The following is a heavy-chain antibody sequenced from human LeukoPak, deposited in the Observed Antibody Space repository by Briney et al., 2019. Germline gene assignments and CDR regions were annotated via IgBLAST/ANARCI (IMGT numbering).Heavy chain of an antibody. CDR1: GFTFSSYG. V-gene: IGHV3-30*02. CDR3: AKGEYSSSSDPFDY. CDR2: IRYDGSNK. J-gene: IGHJ4*02. D-gene: IGHD6-6*01. Sequence: PGWSLRLSCAASGFTFSSYGMHWVRQAPGKGLEWVAFIRYDGSNKYYADSVKGRFTISRDNSKNTLYLQMNSLRAEDTAVYYCAKGEYSSSSDPFDYWGQGTLVTVSS.